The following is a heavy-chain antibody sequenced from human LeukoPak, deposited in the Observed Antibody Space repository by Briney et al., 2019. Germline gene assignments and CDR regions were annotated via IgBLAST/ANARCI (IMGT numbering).Heavy chain of an antibody. CDR1: GFTFDDYG. CDR3: ARYYDSSGYYYYYYMDV. V-gene: IGHV3-20*04. J-gene: IGHJ6*03. D-gene: IGHD3-22*01. Sequence: GGSLRLSCAASGFTFDDYGVSWVREAPGRGGEWVSGINWNVGSTGYADSVKGRFTISRDNAKNSLYLQMSSLRAEDTALYYCARYYDSSGYYYYYYMDVWGKGTTVTVSS. CDR2: INWNVGST.